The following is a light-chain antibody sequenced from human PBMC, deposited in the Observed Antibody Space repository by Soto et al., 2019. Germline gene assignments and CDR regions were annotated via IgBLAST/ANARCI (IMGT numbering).Light chain of an antibody. CDR3: AAWDDSPSGPV. Sequence: QSVLTQPPSASGTPGQRVTISCSGSSSNIGSNYVYWYQQLPGTAPKLLIYRNNQRPSGVPDRFSGSKSGTSASLAISGRRSEEEADDYCAAWDDSPSGPVFGGGTQLTVL. CDR1: SSNIGSNY. J-gene: IGLJ2*01. V-gene: IGLV1-47*01. CDR2: RNN.